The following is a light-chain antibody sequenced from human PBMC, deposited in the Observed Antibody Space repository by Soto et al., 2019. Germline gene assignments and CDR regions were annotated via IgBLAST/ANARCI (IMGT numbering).Light chain of an antibody. Sequence: QPVLTQSPSASASLGASVKLTRTLSSGHSSYAIAWHQQHPEKGPRYLMKRNSDGSHSKGDGIPDRFSGSSSWADRYLTISSLQSEDEADYYCQIWGTGIRVFGGGTKLTVL. CDR1: SGHSSYA. CDR3: QIWGTGIRV. V-gene: IGLV4-69*01. CDR2: RNSDGSH. J-gene: IGLJ2*01.